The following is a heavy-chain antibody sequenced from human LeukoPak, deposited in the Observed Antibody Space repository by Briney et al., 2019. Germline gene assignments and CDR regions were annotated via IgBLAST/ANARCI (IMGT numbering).Heavy chain of an antibody. V-gene: IGHV3-23*01. Sequence: QSGGSLRLSCAASGFTFSSYAMSWVRRAPGKGLEWVSAISGSGGSTHYADSVKGRFTISRDNSKNTLWLEMNNLRTDDTAVYYCAKDRDDYGNDCWGQGVLVTVST. D-gene: IGHD4-17*01. CDR1: GFTFSSYA. CDR2: ISGSGGST. CDR3: AKDRDDYGNDC. J-gene: IGHJ4*02.